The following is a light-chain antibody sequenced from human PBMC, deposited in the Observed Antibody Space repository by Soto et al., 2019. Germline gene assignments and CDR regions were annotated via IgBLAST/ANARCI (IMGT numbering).Light chain of an antibody. CDR3: QSYDSNLSVF. J-gene: IGLJ1*01. CDR2: GNN. CDR1: SSNIGAGYA. V-gene: IGLV1-40*01. Sequence: QSVLTQPPSVSGAPGQRVTISCNGSSSNIGAGYAVHWYQQLPGTAPKLLIYGNNNRPSGVPDRFSGSKSGTSASLAITGLQAEDETDYYYQSYDSNLSVFFGTGTKLTVL.